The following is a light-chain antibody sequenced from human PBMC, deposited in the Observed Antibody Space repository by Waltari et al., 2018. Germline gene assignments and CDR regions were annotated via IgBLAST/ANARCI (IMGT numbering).Light chain of an antibody. J-gene: IGKJ4*01. CDR2: WAS. Sequence: DIVMTQSPDSLAVSLGERASINCTSRQTILYNSNNKNYLAWYQQKPGQPPKLLIYWASTRQSGGPDRFSGSGSGTDFTLTISSLQAGDVAVYYCQQYFTTLTFGGGAKVEIK. CDR3: QQYFTTLT. V-gene: IGKV4-1*01. CDR1: QTILYNSNNKNY.